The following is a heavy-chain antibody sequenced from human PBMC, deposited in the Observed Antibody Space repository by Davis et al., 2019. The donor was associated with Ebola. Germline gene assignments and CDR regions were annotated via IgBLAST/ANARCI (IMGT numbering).Heavy chain of an antibody. CDR3: ARDPDSGRYQGLYLDY. Sequence: PGGSLRLSCAASGFTFSDYSMTWIRQAPGKGLEWVSYISSSSSDIKYADSVKGRFTVSRDNAKKSMYLQMNSLRAEDTAVYYCARDPDSGRYQGLYLDYWGQGTLVTVSS. D-gene: IGHD1-26*01. J-gene: IGHJ4*02. CDR1: GFTFSDYS. CDR2: ISSSSSDI. V-gene: IGHV3-11*06.